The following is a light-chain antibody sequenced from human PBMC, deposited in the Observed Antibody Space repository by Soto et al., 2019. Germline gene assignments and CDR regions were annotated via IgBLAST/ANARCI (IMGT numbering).Light chain of an antibody. CDR3: KSYAGSNTYV. CDR2: EVV. CDR1: KSDIGVYDF. Sequence: QSVLTQPPSASGSPGQSVTXSCTGTKSDIGVYDFVSWYQHHPGKAPRLIIYEVVQRPSGVPDRFSGSKSGNTASLTVSGLQAADEADYFCKSYAGSNTYVFGSGTKVTVL. V-gene: IGLV2-8*01. J-gene: IGLJ1*01.